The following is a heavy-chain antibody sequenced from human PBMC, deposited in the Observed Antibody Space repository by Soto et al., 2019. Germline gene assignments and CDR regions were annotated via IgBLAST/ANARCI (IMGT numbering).Heavy chain of an antibody. V-gene: IGHV3-33*01. CDR3: ARGGGQYCGVDCYSPY. D-gene: IGHD2-21*02. J-gene: IGHJ4*02. CDR1: GFTFSNYA. Sequence: QVQLVESGGGVVQPGRSLRLSCAASGFTFSNYAIHWVRQAPGKGLEWVALIWNDGSNKYYTDSVKGRFTISRDNSKNTLYLQMNNLRAEDTAVYYCARGGGQYCGVDCYSPYWGQGTLVTVAS. CDR2: IWNDGSNK.